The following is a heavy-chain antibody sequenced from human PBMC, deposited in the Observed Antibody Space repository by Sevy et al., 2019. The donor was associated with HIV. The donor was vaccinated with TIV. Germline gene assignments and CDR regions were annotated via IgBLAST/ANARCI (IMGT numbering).Heavy chain of an antibody. Sequence: VGSLRLSCAASGFTFNSYAISWVRQAPGKGLEWVSAISGSSYSTYYANSVKGRFTISRDNSKNTLYLQMNSLRAEDTAVYYCVKEGEGYNYDSSGSFGLWGQGTLVTVSS. V-gene: IGHV3-23*01. CDR1: GFTFNSYA. D-gene: IGHD3-22*01. J-gene: IGHJ4*02. CDR3: VKEGEGYNYDSSGSFGL. CDR2: ISGSSYST.